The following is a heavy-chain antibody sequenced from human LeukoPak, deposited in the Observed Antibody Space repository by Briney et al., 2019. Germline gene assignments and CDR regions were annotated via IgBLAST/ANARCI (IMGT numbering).Heavy chain of an antibody. Sequence: SETLSLTCTVSGGSISSYYWSWIRQPPGKGLEWIGYIYYSGSTNYNPSLKSRVTISVDTSKNQFSLKLSSVTTADTAVYYCARGHYGDYLPFDYWGQGTLVTVSS. CDR3: ARGHYGDYLPFDY. CDR1: GGSISSYY. J-gene: IGHJ4*02. V-gene: IGHV4-59*01. D-gene: IGHD4-17*01. CDR2: IYYSGST.